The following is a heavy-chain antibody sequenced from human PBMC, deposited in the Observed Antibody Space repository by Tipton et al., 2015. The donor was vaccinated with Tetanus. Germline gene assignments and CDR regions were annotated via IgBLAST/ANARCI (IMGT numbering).Heavy chain of an antibody. CDR2: IHHSGLA. D-gene: IGHD3-10*01. CDR1: GDSVSTGNFY. CDR3: ATDRRGPGEVRGLDN. V-gene: IGHV4-30-4*01. J-gene: IGHJ4*02. Sequence: TLSLTCTVSGDSVSTGNFYWSWIRQPPGKGLEWIAFIHHSGLAFSKPSLKSRVSISIDTSQNQFSLRLTSVTVADTAVYYCATDRRGPGEVRGLDNWGQGTLVTVSS.